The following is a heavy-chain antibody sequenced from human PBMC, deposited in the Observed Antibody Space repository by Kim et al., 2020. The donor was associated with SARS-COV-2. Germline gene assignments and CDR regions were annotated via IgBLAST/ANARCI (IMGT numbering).Heavy chain of an antibody. CDR3: AKVRSSGWFYYFDY. Sequence: ADTVKGRFTISRDNSKNTVYLQMNSLRAEDTAVYYCAKVRSSGWFYYFDYWGQGTLVTVSS. J-gene: IGHJ4*02. V-gene: IGHV3-23*01. D-gene: IGHD6-19*01.